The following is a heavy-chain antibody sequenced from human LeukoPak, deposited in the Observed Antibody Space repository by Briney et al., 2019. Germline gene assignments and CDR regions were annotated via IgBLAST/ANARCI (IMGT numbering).Heavy chain of an antibody. CDR1: GYTFTGYY. CDR2: INPNSGGT. J-gene: IGHJ5*02. V-gene: IGHV1-2*02. D-gene: IGHD5-18*01. Sequence: ASVKVSCKASGYTFTGYYMHWVRQAPGQGLEWMGWINPNSGGTNYAQKFQGRVTMTRDTSIRTAYMELSRLRSDDTAVYYCARDFRAAMVSDWFDPWGQGTLVTVSS. CDR3: ARDFRAAMVSDWFDP.